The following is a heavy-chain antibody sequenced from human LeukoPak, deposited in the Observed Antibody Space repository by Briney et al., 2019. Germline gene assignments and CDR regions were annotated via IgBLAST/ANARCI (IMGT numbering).Heavy chain of an antibody. V-gene: IGHV4-4*02. CDR3: ASSSTSSQGYYYYGMDV. Sequence: PSETLSLTCAVSGGSISSSNWWSWVLPPPGKGLEWSGEIYHSGSTNYNPSLKSRVTISVDKSKNQFSLKLSSVTAADTAVYYCASSSTSSQGYYYYGMDVWGKGTPVTASS. CDR1: GGSISSSNW. CDR2: IYHSGST. J-gene: IGHJ6*04. D-gene: IGHD2-2*01.